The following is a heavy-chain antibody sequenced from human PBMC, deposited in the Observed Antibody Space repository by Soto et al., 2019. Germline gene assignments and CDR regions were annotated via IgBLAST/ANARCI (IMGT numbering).Heavy chain of an antibody. CDR1: GYSFTSYW. CDR2: IDPSDSYT. J-gene: IGHJ6*02. V-gene: IGHV5-10-1*01. D-gene: IGHD4-17*01. Sequence: GESLKISCNGSGYSFTSYWISWVRQMPGKGLEWMGRIDPSDSYTNYSPSFQGHVTISAGKSISTAYLQWSSLKASDTAMYYCARQHGDYGRYYYYYGMDVWGQGTTVTV. CDR3: ARQHGDYGRYYYYYGMDV.